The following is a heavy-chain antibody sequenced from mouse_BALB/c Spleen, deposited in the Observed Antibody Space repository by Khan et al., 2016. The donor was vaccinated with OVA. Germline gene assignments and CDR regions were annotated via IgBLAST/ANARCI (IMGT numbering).Heavy chain of an antibody. CDR2: IAPGSGST. J-gene: IGHJ4*01. CDR3: ARENYYGSSRYAMDY. CDR1: GYTFTSYW. V-gene: IGHV1S41*01. D-gene: IGHD1-1*01. Sequence: DLVKPGASVKLSCKASGYTFTSYWINWIKQRPGQGLEWIGRIAPGSGSTDYNEMFKGKATLTVDTSSSTVYIQLSSLSSEDSAVYFCARENYYGSSRYAMDYWGHGTSVTVSS.